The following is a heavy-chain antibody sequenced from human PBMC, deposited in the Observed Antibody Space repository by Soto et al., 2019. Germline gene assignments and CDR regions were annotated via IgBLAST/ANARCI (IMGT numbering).Heavy chain of an antibody. D-gene: IGHD2-2*01. CDR2: IYYSGST. J-gene: IGHJ3*02. Sequence: SETLSLTCTVSGGSISSSSYYWGWIRQPPGKGLEWIGSIYYSGSTYYNPSLKSRVTISVDTSKNQFSLKLSSVTAADTAVYYCASGIGYCSSTSCQGGDAFYIWGQGTMVTVSS. CDR1: GGSISSSSYY. V-gene: IGHV4-39*01. CDR3: ASGIGYCSSTSCQGGDAFYI.